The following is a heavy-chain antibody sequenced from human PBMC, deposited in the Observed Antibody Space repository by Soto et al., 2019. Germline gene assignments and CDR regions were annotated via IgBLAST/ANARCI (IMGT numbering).Heavy chain of an antibody. CDR3: SRLGGYCSGATCYGFYGMDV. Sequence: QLQLQESGPGLVKPSETLSLTCTVSGGSISSSSYSWGWVRQPPGKGLEWIATIYYTGNTYYNPSLMSRLTLSVDKTKNHFSLKVNSVTAAEMGVYYCSRLGGYCSGATCYGFYGMDVWGQGTTVTVSS. D-gene: IGHD2-15*01. CDR2: IYYTGNT. J-gene: IGHJ6*02. CDR1: GGSISSSSYS. V-gene: IGHV4-39*02.